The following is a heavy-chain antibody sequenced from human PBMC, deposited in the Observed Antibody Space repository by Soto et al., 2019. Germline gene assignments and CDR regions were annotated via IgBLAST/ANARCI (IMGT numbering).Heavy chain of an antibody. V-gene: IGHV3-23*01. CDR2: ISGSGTNT. D-gene: IGHD1-26*01. CDR1: GFTFPTYA. Sequence: GGSLRLSCAGSGFTFPTYAMSWVRQGPGKGLECVSTISGSGTNTHYADSVKGRFTISRDNSKNTLYLQMSSLRAEDPALYYCAKPPGWDYYFHSWGQGTLVTVSS. CDR3: AKPPGWDYYFHS. J-gene: IGHJ4*02.